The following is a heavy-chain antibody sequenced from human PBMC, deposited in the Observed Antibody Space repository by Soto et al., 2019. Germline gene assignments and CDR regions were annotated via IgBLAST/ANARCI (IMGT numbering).Heavy chain of an antibody. Sequence: EVQLVESGGGLIQPGGSLRLSCAASGFTVSSNYMSWVRQAPGKGLEWVSVIYSGGSTYYADSVKGRFTISRDNSKNTLYRQMNSLRAEDTAVYYCARDSRYYGSGSFHNYWGQGTLVTVSS. V-gene: IGHV3-53*01. J-gene: IGHJ4*02. CDR1: GFTVSSNY. CDR3: ARDSRYYGSGSFHNY. D-gene: IGHD3-10*01. CDR2: IYSGGST.